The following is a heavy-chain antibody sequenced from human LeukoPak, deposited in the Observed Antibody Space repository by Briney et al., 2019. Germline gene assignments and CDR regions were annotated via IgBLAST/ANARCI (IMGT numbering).Heavy chain of an antibody. Sequence: GGSLRLSCAASGFTFSTYEMNWVRQAPGRGLEWVSYISSSGSDKYYPDSVKGRFTISRDNAKNSPYLQMNSLRAEDTAVYYCARRTSGAFAIWGQGTKVTVSS. V-gene: IGHV3-48*03. CDR1: GFTFSTYE. CDR2: ISSSGSDK. J-gene: IGHJ3*02. CDR3: ARRTSGAFAI.